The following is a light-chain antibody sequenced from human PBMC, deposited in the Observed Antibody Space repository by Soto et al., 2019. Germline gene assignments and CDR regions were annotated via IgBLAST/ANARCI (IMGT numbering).Light chain of an antibody. CDR1: QSVLYSSNNKNY. CDR2: WAS. J-gene: IGKJ2*01. CDR3: QQYYSPPYT. Sequence: DIVMTQFPDSLAVSLGERATLNCNSSQSVLYSSNNKNYLAWFQKTPGQPPKLLISWASARESGVSDRFTGSGSGTDFTLTISSLQAEDVAVYYCQQYYSPPYTFGQGTNLEIK. V-gene: IGKV4-1*01.